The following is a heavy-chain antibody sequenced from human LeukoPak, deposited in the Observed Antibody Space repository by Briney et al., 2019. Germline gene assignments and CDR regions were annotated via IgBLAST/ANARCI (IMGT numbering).Heavy chain of an antibody. CDR2: INTSGATT. V-gene: IGHV1-46*01. D-gene: IGHD6-19*01. CDR3: ARGLESSGWYGMDV. Sequence: ASVKVSCKTSGYTFSRHYIHWVRQAPGQGLEWLGIINTSGATTRYGQNFKGRVTATRDTSTSTVYMEMSSLNSEDTAVYYCARGLESSGWYGMDVWGQGTTVIVSS. CDR1: GYTFSRHY. J-gene: IGHJ6*02.